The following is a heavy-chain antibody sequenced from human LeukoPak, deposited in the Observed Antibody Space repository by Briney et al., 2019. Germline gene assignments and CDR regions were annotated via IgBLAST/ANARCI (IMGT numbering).Heavy chain of an antibody. J-gene: IGHJ4*02. CDR3: ARERNFNYFDY. Sequence: GGSLRLSCAASGFTFNDYTMTWVRQAPGKGLEWVSSITGDCNYIFYADSVKGRFTISRDNAQNSLFLELNSLRGEDTAVYYCARERNFNYFDYWGQGALVTVSS. CDR1: GFTFNDYT. D-gene: IGHD3-3*01. CDR2: ITGDCNYI. V-gene: IGHV3-21*01.